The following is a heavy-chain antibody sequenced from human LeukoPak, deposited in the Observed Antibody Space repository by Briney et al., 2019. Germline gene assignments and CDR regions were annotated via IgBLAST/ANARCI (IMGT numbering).Heavy chain of an antibody. V-gene: IGHV3-73*01. CDR1: GFTFSSYW. D-gene: IGHD3-22*01. CDR2: IRNKPNTYAT. Sequence: GGSLRLSCAASGFTFSSYWMHWVRQASGKGLEWLGRIRNKPNTYATTYATSVKGRFVISRDDSRNMAYLQMNSLKTEDTAVYYCARQYYDINGFYTAGDYYYYMDVWGKGTTVTVSS. J-gene: IGHJ6*03. CDR3: ARQYYDINGFYTAGDYYYYMDV.